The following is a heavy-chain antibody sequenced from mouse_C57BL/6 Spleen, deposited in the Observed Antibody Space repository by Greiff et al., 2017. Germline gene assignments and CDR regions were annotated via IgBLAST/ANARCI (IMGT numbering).Heavy chain of an antibody. Sequence: EVQLQQSGPELVKPGASVKMSCKASGYTFTDYNMHWVKQSHGKSLEWIGYINPNNGGTSYNQKFKGKATLTVNKSSSTAYMELRSLTSEDSAVYYCARKVVYYDYSFAYWGQGTLVTVSA. CDR3: ARKVVYYDYSFAY. CDR2: INPNNGGT. CDR1: GYTFTDYN. D-gene: IGHD2-4*01. J-gene: IGHJ3*01. V-gene: IGHV1-22*01.